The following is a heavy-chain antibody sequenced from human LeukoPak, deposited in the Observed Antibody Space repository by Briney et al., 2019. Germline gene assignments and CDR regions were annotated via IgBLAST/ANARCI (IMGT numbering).Heavy chain of an antibody. CDR3: ARDWPTVIADY. D-gene: IGHD4-11*01. V-gene: IGHV1-18*01. Sequence: GASVKVSSKTSGYTFTSHGISWVRQAPGQGLEWMGWISANNGDTNYAQRMQGRLTMTTDTSTSTAYMELRSLSSDDTAIYYCARDWPTVIADYWGQGTLVTVSS. J-gene: IGHJ4*02. CDR2: ISANNGDT. CDR1: GYTFTSHG.